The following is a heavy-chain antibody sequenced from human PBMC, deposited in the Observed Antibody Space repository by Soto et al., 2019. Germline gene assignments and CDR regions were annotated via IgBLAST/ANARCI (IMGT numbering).Heavy chain of an antibody. D-gene: IGHD2-21*02. CDR3: TSDVGHMSLPLFSS. J-gene: IGHJ5*02. Sequence: SLRLSCAASGFSFIDAWMGWVRQSPGRGLEWVGRIKARAHGGTTDFPAAIKGRFSISRDDSKNTLYLQMSSLQTEDTAVYHCTSDVGHMSLPLFSSWGQGTLVTVSS. CDR1: GFSFIDAW. V-gene: IGHV3-15*01. CDR2: IKARAHGGTT.